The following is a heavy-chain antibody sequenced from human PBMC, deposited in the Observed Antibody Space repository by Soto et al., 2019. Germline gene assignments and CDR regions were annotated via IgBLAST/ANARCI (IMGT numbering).Heavy chain of an antibody. D-gene: IGHD1-26*01. CDR3: ARREIQGPIDY. J-gene: IGHJ4*02. CDR1: GYNIGSSNW. CDR2: IYYSGTT. V-gene: IGHV4-28*01. Sequence: PSETLSLTCTVSGYNIGSSNWWGWIRQPPGKGLEWIGYIYYSGTTYYNPSLKSRVTMSVDTSKNQFSLKLTSVTAVDTAVYYCARREIQGPIDYWGQGTLVTVSS.